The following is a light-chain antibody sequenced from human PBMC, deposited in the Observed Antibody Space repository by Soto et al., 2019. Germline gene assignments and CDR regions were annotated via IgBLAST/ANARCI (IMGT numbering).Light chain of an antibody. J-gene: IGKJ4*02. CDR1: QSVGTY. CDR3: QKRTNCPPALT. V-gene: IGKV3-11*01. Sequence: EVVLTQSPATLSLSPGEGATLSGRASQSVGTYLAWYQQRPGQAARLLIYDASNRATDVPARFRGSRSGTDITLTTSSLEAEDFAVYYCQKRTNCPPALTFGGGTKVELK. CDR2: DAS.